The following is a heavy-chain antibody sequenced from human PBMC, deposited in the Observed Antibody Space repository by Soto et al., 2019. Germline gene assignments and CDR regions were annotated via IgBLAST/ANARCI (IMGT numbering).Heavy chain of an antibody. CDR1: GGSISSYY. J-gene: IGHJ6*02. V-gene: IGHV4-59*12. D-gene: IGHD6-19*01. Sequence: SETLSLTCTVSGGSISSYYWSWIRQPPGKGLEWIGYIYYSGTTNYNPSLKSRVTISLDTSKNQFSLKLSSVTAADTAVYYCARDFTDSSGPTLGMGVWGQGTTVTVSS. CDR3: ARDFTDSSGPTLGMGV. CDR2: IYYSGTT.